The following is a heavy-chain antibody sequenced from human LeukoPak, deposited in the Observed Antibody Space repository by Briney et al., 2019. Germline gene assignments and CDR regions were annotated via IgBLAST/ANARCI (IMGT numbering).Heavy chain of an antibody. V-gene: IGHV3-30-3*01. J-gene: IGHJ4*02. D-gene: IGHD1-26*01. Sequence: PGGSLRLSCAASGFTFSSYAMHWVRQAPGKGLEWVAVISYDGSNKYYADSVKGRFTISRDNSKNSLYLQMNSLRVEDTAVYYCAREGSSGSFDYWGQGTLVTVSS. CDR3: AREGSSGSFDY. CDR1: GFTFSSYA. CDR2: ISYDGSNK.